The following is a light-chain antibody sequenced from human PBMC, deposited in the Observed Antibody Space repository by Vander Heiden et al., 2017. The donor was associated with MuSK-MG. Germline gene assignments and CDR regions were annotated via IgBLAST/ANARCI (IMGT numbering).Light chain of an antibody. J-gene: IGKJ2*01. V-gene: IGKV1-39*01. CDR1: QSISSY. CDR2: AAS. CDR3: QQRYSTPRT. Sequence: DIQMTQSPSSLSASVGDRVTITCRASQSISSYLNWYQQKPGKAPKLLIYAASSLQSGVPSRFSGSGSGTDFTLTISRLQPEDFATYYCQQRYSTPRTFGQGTKLDIK.